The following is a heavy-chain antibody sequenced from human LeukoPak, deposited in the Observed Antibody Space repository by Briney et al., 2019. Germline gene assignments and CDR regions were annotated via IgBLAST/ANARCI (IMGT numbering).Heavy chain of an antibody. CDR2: ISYDGSNK. CDR3: ASRNQYCGGDCFWAFDI. V-gene: IGHV3-30-3*01. D-gene: IGHD2-21*02. J-gene: IGHJ3*02. CDR1: GFTFSSYA. Sequence: GRSLRLSCAASGFTFSSYAMHWVRQAPGKGLEWVAVISYDGSNKYYADSVKGRFTISRDNAKNSLYLQMNSLRAEDAAVYYCASRNQYCGGDCFWAFDIWGQGTMVTVSS.